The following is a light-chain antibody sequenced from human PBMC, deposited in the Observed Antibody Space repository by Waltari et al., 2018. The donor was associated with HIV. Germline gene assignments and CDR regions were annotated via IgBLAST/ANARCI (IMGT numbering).Light chain of an antibody. CDR3: AAWDDSLMGV. Sequence: QSVLTQPPSASGTPGQRVTISCSGSSSNIGSTTVNWYQKLPGTSPKLLIYYNNQRPSGVPDRFSGSKSGTSASLAISGLQSEDEADYYCAAWDDSLMGVFGGGTRLTVL. CDR1: SSNIGSTT. CDR2: YNN. J-gene: IGLJ3*02. V-gene: IGLV1-44*01.